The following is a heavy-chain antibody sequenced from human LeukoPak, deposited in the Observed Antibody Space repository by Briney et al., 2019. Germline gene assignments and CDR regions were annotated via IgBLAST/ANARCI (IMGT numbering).Heavy chain of an antibody. CDR2: INPNSGGT. J-gene: IGHJ4*02. D-gene: IGHD5-24*01. CDR3: ARGRWLQLNLADY. Sequence: ASVKVSCKASGYTFTGYYIHWVRQAPGQGLEWMGWINPNSGGTNYAQKFQGRVTMTRDTSISTAYMELSRLRSDDTAVYYCARGRWLQLNLADYWGQGTLVTVSS. V-gene: IGHV1-2*02. CDR1: GYTFTGYY.